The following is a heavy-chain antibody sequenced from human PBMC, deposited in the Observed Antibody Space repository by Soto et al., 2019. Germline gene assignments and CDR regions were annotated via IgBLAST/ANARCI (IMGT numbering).Heavy chain of an antibody. Sequence: EVRLVQSRGGLVQPGGSLRLSCAASLFIVSDNYMSWVRQAPGKGLEWVSLIYSGGGTDYAESVKGRFTISRDNSKNTLYLQMNSLNAEDTGIYYCATRITTAPYWGQGTVVTVSS. D-gene: IGHD4-17*01. CDR1: LFIVSDNY. CDR2: IYSGGGT. J-gene: IGHJ4*02. V-gene: IGHV3-66*01. CDR3: ATRITTAPY.